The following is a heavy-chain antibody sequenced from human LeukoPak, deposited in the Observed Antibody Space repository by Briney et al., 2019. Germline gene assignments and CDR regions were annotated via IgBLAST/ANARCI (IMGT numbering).Heavy chain of an antibody. CDR2: IYSDGRT. J-gene: IGHJ3*02. V-gene: IGHV3-53*01. CDR1: GFTFSSYA. D-gene: IGHD3-10*01. Sequence: QSGGSLRLSCGASGFTFSSYAMSWVRQAPGKGLEWVSVIYSDGRTYYADSVKGRFTISRDNSKNTLYLQMNSLRAEDTAVYYCARGSGRFDVFDIWGQGTMVTVSS. CDR3: ARGSGRFDVFDI.